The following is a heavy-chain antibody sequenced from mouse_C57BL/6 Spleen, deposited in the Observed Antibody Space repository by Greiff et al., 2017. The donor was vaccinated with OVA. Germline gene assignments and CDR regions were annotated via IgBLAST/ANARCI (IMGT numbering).Heavy chain of an antibody. J-gene: IGHJ3*01. CDR1: GYTFTSYG. CDR2: IYIGNGYT. D-gene: IGHD1-1*01. CDR3: ARWDYGSSSWFAY. Sequence: DVKLQESGAELVRPGSSVKMSCKTSGYTFTSYGINWVKQRPGQGLEWIGYIYIGNGYTEYNEKFKGKATLTSDTSSSTAYMQLSSLTSEDSAIYFCARWDYGSSSWFAYWGQGTLVTVSA. V-gene: IGHV1-58*01.